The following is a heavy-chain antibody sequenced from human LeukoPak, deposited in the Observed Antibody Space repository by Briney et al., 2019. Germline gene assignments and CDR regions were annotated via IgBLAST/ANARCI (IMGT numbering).Heavy chain of an antibody. Sequence: PGGSLRLSCAASGFTFDDYAIHWVRQAPGKGLEWVSGISWNSGSIGYADSVKGRFTISRDNAKNSLYLQMNSLRAEDTALYYCAKALSAAAGPSGPDYWGQGTLVTVSS. CDR3: AKALSAAAGPSGPDY. V-gene: IGHV3-9*01. D-gene: IGHD6-13*01. CDR2: ISWNSGSI. J-gene: IGHJ4*02. CDR1: GFTFDDYA.